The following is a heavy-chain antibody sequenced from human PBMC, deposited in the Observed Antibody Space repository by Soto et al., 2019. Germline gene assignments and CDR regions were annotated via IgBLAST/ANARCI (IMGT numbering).Heavy chain of an antibody. J-gene: IGHJ4*02. CDR3: AREQSGPDHLSGTGGDFWSGYPPFDY. CDR1: GFTFSSYS. CDR2: ISSSSSYI. Sequence: PGGSLRLSCAASGFTFSSYSMNWVRQAPGKGLEWVSSISSSSSYIYYADSVKGRFTISRDNAKNSLYLQMNSLRAEDTAVYYCAREQSGPDHLSGTGGDFWSGYPPFDYWGQGTLVTVSS. V-gene: IGHV3-21*01. D-gene: IGHD3-3*01.